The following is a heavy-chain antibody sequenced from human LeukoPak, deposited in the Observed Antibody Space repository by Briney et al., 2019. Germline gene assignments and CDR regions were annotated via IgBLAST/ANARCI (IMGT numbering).Heavy chain of an antibody. CDR1: GYSISSGYY. CDR2: IYHSGST. V-gene: IGHV4-38-2*02. Sequence: SETLSLTCTVSGYSISSGYYWGWIRQPPGKGLEWIGSIYHSGSTYYNPSLKSRVTISVDTSKNQFSLKLSSVTAADTAVYYCARGPPDYGDYGPLDYWGQGTLVTVSS. D-gene: IGHD4-17*01. J-gene: IGHJ4*02. CDR3: ARGPPDYGDYGPLDY.